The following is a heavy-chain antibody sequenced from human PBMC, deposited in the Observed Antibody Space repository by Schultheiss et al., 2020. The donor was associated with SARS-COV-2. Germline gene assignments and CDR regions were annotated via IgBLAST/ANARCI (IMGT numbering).Heavy chain of an antibody. D-gene: IGHD3-3*01. J-gene: IGHJ3*02. CDR1: GFTFSSYA. CDR3: AREFRPLRSESTIFGVVIIPSGGSIGAFDI. V-gene: IGHV3-30*07. CDR2: ISYDGSDK. Sequence: GGSLRLSCAASGFTFSSYAMHWVRQAPGKGLEWVAVISYDGSDKYYADSVKGRFTISRDNSKNTLYLQMNSLRAEDTAVYYCAREFRPLRSESTIFGVVIIPSGGSIGAFDIWGQGTMVTVSS.